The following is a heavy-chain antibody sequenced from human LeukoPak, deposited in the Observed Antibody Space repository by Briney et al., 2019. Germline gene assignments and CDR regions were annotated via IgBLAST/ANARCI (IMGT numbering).Heavy chain of an antibody. CDR3: ARARPHRGHNTARRYPFDY. CDR1: GGSFSGYY. D-gene: IGHD5-18*01. Sequence: SETLSLTCAVYGGSFSGYYWSWIRQPPGKGLEWIGEINHSGSTNYNPSLKSRVTISVDTSKNQFSLKLSSVTAADTAVYYCARARPHRGHNTARRYPFDYWGQGTLVTASS. CDR2: INHSGST. V-gene: IGHV4-34*01. J-gene: IGHJ4*02.